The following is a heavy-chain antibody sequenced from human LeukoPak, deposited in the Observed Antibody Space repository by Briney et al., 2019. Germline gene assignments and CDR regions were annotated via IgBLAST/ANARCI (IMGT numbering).Heavy chain of an antibody. CDR3: ARGGYDILTGYYPFDY. V-gene: IGHV1-46*01. D-gene: IGHD3-9*01. J-gene: IGHJ4*02. CDR2: INPSGGST. CDR1: GYTFTSYY. Sequence: ASVKVSCKASGYTFTSYYMHWVRQAPGQGLEWMGIINPSGGSTSYAQKFQGRVTMTRDTSTSTGYMELSSLRSEDTAVYYCARGGYDILTGYYPFDYWGQGTLVTVSS.